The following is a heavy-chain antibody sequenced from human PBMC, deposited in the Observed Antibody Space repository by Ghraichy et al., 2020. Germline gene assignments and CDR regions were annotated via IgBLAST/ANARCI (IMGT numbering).Heavy chain of an antibody. Sequence: SETLSLTCTVSGGSISSYYWSWIRQPPGKGLEWIGYIYYSGSTNYNPSLKSRVTISVDTSKNQFSLKLSSVTAADTAVYYCARLALNYDFWSGYHPLYYYYYMDVWGKGSTVTVSS. V-gene: IGHV4-59*08. J-gene: IGHJ6*03. CDR3: ARLALNYDFWSGYHPLYYYYYMDV. D-gene: IGHD3-3*01. CDR1: GGSISSYY. CDR2: IYYSGST.